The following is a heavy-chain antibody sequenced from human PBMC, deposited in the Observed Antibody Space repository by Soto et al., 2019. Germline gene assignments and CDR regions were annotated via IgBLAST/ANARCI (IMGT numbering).Heavy chain of an antibody. V-gene: IGHV4-34*01. CDR3: AREYSSSRTYMDV. D-gene: IGHD6-6*01. CDR1: GGSFSSYY. CDR2: ITHSGST. Sequence: PSETLSLTCAVYGGSFSSYYWTWIRQPPGKGLEWVGDITHSGSTNYNPSLKSRVTISVDTSKNQFSLKLSSVTAADTAVYYCAREYSSSRTYMDVWGKGTTVTV. J-gene: IGHJ6*03.